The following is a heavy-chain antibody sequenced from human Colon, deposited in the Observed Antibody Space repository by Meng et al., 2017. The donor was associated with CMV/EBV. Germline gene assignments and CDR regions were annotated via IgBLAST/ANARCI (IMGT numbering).Heavy chain of an antibody. CDR1: GFSLTTSGVG. J-gene: IGHJ4*02. CDR3: AHRPQLLGLFDY. CDR2: IYWNDDK. V-gene: IGHV2-5*01. Sequence: SGPTLVKPTQTLTLTCTFSGFSLTTSGVGVGWIRQPPGKALEWLALIYWNDDKRYSPSLKSRLTITKDTSKNQVVLTMTNMDPVDTATYYCAHRPQLLGLFDYWGQGTLVTVSS. D-gene: IGHD2-2*01.